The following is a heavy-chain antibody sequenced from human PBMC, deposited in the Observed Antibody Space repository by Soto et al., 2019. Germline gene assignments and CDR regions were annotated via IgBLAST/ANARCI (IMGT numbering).Heavy chain of an antibody. V-gene: IGHV1-69*02. CDR3: ARRYYYGSGRDYYYYGMDV. Sequence: QVQLVQSGAEVKKPGSSVKVSCKASGGTFTSYTISWVRQALGQGLEWMGRIIPILGIENYAQKFQGRVTITADKSTSTAYMELSSLRSEDTAVYYCARRYYYGSGRDYYYYGMDVWGQGTTVTVSS. CDR2: IIPILGIE. D-gene: IGHD3-10*01. J-gene: IGHJ6*02. CDR1: GGTFTSYT.